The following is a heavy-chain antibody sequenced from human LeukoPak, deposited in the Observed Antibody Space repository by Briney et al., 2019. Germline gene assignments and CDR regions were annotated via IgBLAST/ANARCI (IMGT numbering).Heavy chain of an antibody. J-gene: IGHJ4*02. D-gene: IGHD4-17*01. CDR3: ARGAPQKFYGDYGWEVPKYYFDY. V-gene: IGHV4-59*12. CDR2: IHYSGST. Sequence: PSETLSLTCTVSGGSISSYYWSWIRQPPGKGLEWIGYIHYSGSTHYNPSLKSRVTISVDTSKNQVSLKPRSVTAADTAVYYCARGAPQKFYGDYGWEVPKYYFDYWGQGILVTVSS. CDR1: GGSISSYY.